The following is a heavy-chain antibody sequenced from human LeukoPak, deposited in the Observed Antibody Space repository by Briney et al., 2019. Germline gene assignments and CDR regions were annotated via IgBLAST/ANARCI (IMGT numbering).Heavy chain of an antibody. CDR3: AKDHSSGWGFDY. D-gene: IGHD6-19*01. Sequence: GGSLRLSCAASGFTFSSYGMRWVRQAPGKGLEWVAFIRYDGSNKYYADSVRGRFTISRDNSKNTLYLQMNSPRAEDTAVYYCAKDHSSGWGFDYWGQGNLVTVSS. V-gene: IGHV3-30*02. CDR2: IRYDGSNK. CDR1: GFTFSSYG. J-gene: IGHJ4*02.